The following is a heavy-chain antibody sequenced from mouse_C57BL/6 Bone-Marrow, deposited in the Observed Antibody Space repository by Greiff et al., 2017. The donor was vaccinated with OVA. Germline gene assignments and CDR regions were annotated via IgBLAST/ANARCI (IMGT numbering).Heavy chain of an antibody. D-gene: IGHD1-1*01. J-gene: IGHJ4*01. CDR3: ARRGSSPYAMDY. CDR2: ISSGGSYT. V-gene: IGHV5-6*02. Sequence: EVKLMESGGDLVKPGGSLKLSCAASGFTFSSYGMSWVRQTPDKRLEWVATISSGGSYTYYPDSVKGRFTISRDKAKNTLYLQMSSLKSEDTAMYYCARRGSSPYAMDYWGKGTSVTVSS. CDR1: GFTFSSYG.